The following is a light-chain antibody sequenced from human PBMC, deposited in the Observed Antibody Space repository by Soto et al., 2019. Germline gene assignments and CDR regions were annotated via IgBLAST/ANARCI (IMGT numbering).Light chain of an antibody. CDR3: MQALQTLWT. CDR2: LGS. Sequence: DIVMTQSPLSLPVTPGEPASISCRSSQSLLHSNGYNYLDWYLQKPGQSPQLLIYLGSNRASGVPDRFSGSGSGTDLTLKICRVEAEDVGVYYCMQALQTLWTFGQGTKVEIK. J-gene: IGKJ1*01. V-gene: IGKV2-28*01. CDR1: QSLLHSNGYNY.